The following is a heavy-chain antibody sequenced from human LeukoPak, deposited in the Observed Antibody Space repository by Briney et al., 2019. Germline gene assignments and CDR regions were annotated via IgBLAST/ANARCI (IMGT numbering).Heavy chain of an antibody. V-gene: IGHV4-39*01. Sequence: PSETLSLTCTVSGGSISSTRYYWGWIRQPPGKGLEWIGSIYYIGSTYCNPSLKSRVTISVDTSKNQFSLKLRPMTAADTAVYYCAGHVNSNGSPSDYWGQGTLVTVSS. J-gene: IGHJ4*02. CDR2: IYYIGST. D-gene: IGHD1-26*01. CDR3: AGHVNSNGSPSDY. CDR1: GGSISSTRYY.